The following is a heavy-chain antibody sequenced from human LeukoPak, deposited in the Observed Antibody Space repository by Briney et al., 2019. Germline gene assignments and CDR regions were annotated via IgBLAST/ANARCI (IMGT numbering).Heavy chain of an antibody. CDR2: IYSGGNT. J-gene: IGHJ4*02. D-gene: IGHD1-26*01. V-gene: IGHV3-53*01. Sequence: GGSLRLSCAASGFTVSTNHMSWVRQAPGKGLEWVSVIYSGGNTDYADSVKGRFTVSRENSKNTVYLQMNSLRVEDTAVYYCARVAPSGSGGHRDFDYWGQGTLVTVSS. CDR1: GFTVSTNH. CDR3: ARVAPSGSGGHRDFDY.